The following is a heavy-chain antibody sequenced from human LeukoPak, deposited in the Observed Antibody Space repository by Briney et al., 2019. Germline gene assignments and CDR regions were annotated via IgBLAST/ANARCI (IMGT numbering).Heavy chain of an antibody. Sequence: GSLRLSCAASGFTFSSYSMNWVRQAPGKGLEWVSSISSSSIYICYADSVKGRFTISRDNAKNSLYLQMNSLRAEDTAVYYCAREVDNTMIPWGQGTLVTVSS. CDR3: AREVDNTMIP. D-gene: IGHD3-22*01. CDR2: ISSSSIYI. J-gene: IGHJ5*02. V-gene: IGHV3-21*01. CDR1: GFTFSSYS.